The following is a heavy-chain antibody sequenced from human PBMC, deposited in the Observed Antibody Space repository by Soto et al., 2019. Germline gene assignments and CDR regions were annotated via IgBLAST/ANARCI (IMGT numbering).Heavy chain of an antibody. Sequence: EVQLLESGGGLVQPGGSLRLSCAASGFTFSNYAMTWVRQAPGKGLEWVSVITGSGGGTYFVDSVKGRFTISRDNSKNTVYLQMNSLRAEDTAVYYCAKGPLTAAGFDYCGQGTLVTVSS. D-gene: IGHD6-13*01. V-gene: IGHV3-23*01. CDR2: ITGSGGGT. CDR1: GFTFSNYA. J-gene: IGHJ4*02. CDR3: AKGPLTAAGFDY.